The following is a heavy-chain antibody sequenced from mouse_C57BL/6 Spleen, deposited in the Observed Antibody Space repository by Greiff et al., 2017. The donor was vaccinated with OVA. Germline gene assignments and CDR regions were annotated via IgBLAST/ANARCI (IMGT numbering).Heavy chain of an antibody. CDR1: GFTFSDYG. V-gene: IGHV5-17*01. Sequence: EVHLVESGGGLVKPGGSLKLSCAASGFTFSDYGMHWVRQAPEKGLEWVAYISSGSSTIYYADTVKGRFTISRDNAKNTLFLQMTSLRSEDTAMYYCAREPTVVAYYAMDYWGQGTSVTVSS. CDR2: ISSGSSTI. CDR3: AREPTVVAYYAMDY. J-gene: IGHJ4*01. D-gene: IGHD1-1*01.